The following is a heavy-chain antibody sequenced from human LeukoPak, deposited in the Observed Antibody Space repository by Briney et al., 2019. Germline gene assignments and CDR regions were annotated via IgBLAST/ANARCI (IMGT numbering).Heavy chain of an antibody. J-gene: IGHJ4*02. CDR1: GFTFSSYA. Sequence: GGSLRLSCAASGFTFSSYALSWVRQAPGKGLEWVSAISGSGGSTYYADSVKGRFTISRDNSKNTLYLQMNSLRAEDTAVYYCAKDPGYSGYGYFDYWGQGTLVTVSS. V-gene: IGHV3-23*01. D-gene: IGHD5-12*01. CDR3: AKDPGYSGYGYFDY. CDR2: ISGSGGST.